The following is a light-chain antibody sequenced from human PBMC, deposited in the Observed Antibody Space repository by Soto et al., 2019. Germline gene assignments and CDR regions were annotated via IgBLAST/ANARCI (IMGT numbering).Light chain of an antibody. CDR3: QQYGSSPLFT. CDR1: QSVSSRY. J-gene: IGKJ3*01. CDR2: GAS. Sequence: EIVLTQSPGTLSLSPRERATLSCRASQSVSSRYLAWYQQKPGQAPRLLIQGASSSATGIPGRFSGSGSGTDFTLTISRLEPEAFAVYYCQQYGSSPLFTFGHGTKVDIK. V-gene: IGKV3-20*01.